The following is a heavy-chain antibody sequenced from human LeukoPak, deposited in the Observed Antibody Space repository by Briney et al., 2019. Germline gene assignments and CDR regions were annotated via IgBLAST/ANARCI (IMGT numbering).Heavy chain of an antibody. CDR3: ARPFLAGGYYMDV. J-gene: IGHJ6*03. Sequence: PGGSLRLSCAASGFTFSDNYMTWVRQAPGKGLEWLSYISGNGGVIQYADSVKGRFTISRDNSKNTLFLQMNSLRADDTAVYYCARPFLAGGYYMDVWGKGTTVSVSS. CDR2: ISGNGGVI. V-gene: IGHV3-11*04. D-gene: IGHD2/OR15-2a*01. CDR1: GFTFSDNY.